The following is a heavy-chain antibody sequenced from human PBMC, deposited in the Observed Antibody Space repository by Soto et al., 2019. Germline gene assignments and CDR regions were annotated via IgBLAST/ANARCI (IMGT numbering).Heavy chain of an antibody. CDR1: GFTFSNYA. CDR3: AKERPATGFDY. V-gene: IGHV3-23*01. Sequence: EVQLLDSGGGLVQPGGSLRLSCEASGFTFSNYAMNWVRQAPGKGLEWVLGISCGGDNTYYADSVKGRFTISRDNSKNTVFLQMNSLRAEDTAVYYCAKERPATGFDYWGQGNLVTVSS. CDR2: ISCGGDNT. J-gene: IGHJ4*02.